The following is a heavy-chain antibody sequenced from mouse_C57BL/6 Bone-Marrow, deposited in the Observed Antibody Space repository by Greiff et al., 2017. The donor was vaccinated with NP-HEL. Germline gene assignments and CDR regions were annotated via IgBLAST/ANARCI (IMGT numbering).Heavy chain of an antibody. D-gene: IGHD1-1*01. CDR2: ISSGGSYT. CDR3: ARHISYGSSYVYWYFDV. V-gene: IGHV5-6*01. CDR1: GFTFSSYG. J-gene: IGHJ1*03. Sequence: EVMLVESGGDLVKPGGSLKLSCAASGFTFSSYGMSWVRQTPDKRLEWVATISSGGSYTYYPDSVKGRFTISRDNAKNTLYLQMSSLKSEDTAMYYCARHISYGSSYVYWYFDVWGTGTTVTVSS.